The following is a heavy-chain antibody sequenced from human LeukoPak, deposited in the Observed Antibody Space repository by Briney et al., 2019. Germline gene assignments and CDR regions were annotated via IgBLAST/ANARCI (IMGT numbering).Heavy chain of an antibody. V-gene: IGHV4-34*01. J-gene: IGHJ4*02. Sequence: SETLSLTCAVYGGSFSGYYWSWIRQPPGKGLEWIGEINHSGSPNYNPSLMSLVTISVDTSKNQFSLKLSSVTAADTAVYYCARSPPNYDSSGYYDHFDYWGQGTLVTVSS. D-gene: IGHD3-22*01. CDR1: GGSFSGYY. CDR2: INHSGSP. CDR3: ARSPPNYDSSGYYDHFDY.